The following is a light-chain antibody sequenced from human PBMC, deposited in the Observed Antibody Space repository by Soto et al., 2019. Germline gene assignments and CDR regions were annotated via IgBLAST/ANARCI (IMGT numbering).Light chain of an antibody. CDR2: DVT. V-gene: IGLV2-18*02. J-gene: IGLJ3*02. Sequence: QSALTQPPSVSGSPGQSVTISCTGTSSDVGSSNRVSWYQQPPGTAPKLMIYDVTNRPSGVPDRFSGSKSGNTASLTISGLRTEDEADYYCTSYASGNILVFGGGTKVTVL. CDR3: TSYASGNILV. CDR1: SSDVGSSNR.